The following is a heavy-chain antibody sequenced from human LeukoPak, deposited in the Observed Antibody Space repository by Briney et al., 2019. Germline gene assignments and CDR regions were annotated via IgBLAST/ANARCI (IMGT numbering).Heavy chain of an antibody. CDR2: IYYSGST. D-gene: IGHD1-20*01. J-gene: IGHJ4*02. CDR1: GGSVRSYY. V-gene: IGHV4-59*02. CDR3: ARVVTGKVDY. Sequence: SETLSLTCTVFGGSVRSYYWNWIRQPPGKGLEWIGYIYYSGSTNYNPSLKSRVTISVDTSKNQLSLKLSSVTAADTAVYYCARVVTGKVDYWGQGTLVTVSS.